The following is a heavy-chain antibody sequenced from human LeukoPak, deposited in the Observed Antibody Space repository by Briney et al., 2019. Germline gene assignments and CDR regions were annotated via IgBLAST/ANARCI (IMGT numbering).Heavy chain of an antibody. D-gene: IGHD6-19*01. CDR3: ARVTYSSGWYPQNSDAFDI. CDR2: ISAYNGNT. J-gene: IGHJ3*02. Sequence: ASVKVSCKASGYTFTSYGISWVRQAPGQGLEWMGWISAYNGNTNYAQKLQGRVTMTADTSTSTAYMELRSLRSDDTAVYYCARVTYSSGWYPQNSDAFDIWGQGTMVTVSS. V-gene: IGHV1-18*01. CDR1: GYTFTSYG.